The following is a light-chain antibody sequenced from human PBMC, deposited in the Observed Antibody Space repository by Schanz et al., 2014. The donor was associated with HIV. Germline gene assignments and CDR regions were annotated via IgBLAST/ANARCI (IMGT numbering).Light chain of an antibody. CDR2: GAS. V-gene: IGKV3-20*01. CDR1: QSLGGSQ. Sequence: ETVLTQSPGSLSLSPGERATLSCRASQSLGGSQLAWYQHKPGQAPRLLIYGASNRATGIPDRFSGGGSGTEFTLTIGSLQSEDFAVYYCQQYSNWPPMTFGGGTKVEIK. J-gene: IGKJ4*01. CDR3: QQYSNWPPMT.